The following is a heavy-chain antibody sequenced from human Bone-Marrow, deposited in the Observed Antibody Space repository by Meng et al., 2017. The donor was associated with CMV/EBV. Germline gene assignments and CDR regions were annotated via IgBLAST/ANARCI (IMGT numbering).Heavy chain of an antibody. Sequence: QVQLQQWGEGLLKPSETLSLTWAFYGGSFSGYYWSWIRQPPGKGXEWIGEINHSGSTNYNPSLKSRVTISVDTSKNQFSLKLSSVTAADTAVYYCARAEYFQHWGQGTLVTVSS. CDR1: GGSFSGYY. CDR3: ARAEYFQH. CDR2: INHSGST. V-gene: IGHV4-34*01. J-gene: IGHJ1*01.